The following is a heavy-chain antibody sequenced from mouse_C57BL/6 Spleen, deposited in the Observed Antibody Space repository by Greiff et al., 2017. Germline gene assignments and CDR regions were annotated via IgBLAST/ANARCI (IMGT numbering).Heavy chain of an antibody. D-gene: IGHD2-3*01. CDR2: IRNKANGYTT. CDR3: ARCDYDDYYAMDY. V-gene: IGHV7-3*01. CDR1: GFTFTAYY. J-gene: IGHJ4*01. Sequence: EVMLVESGGGLVQPGGSLSLSCAASGFTFTAYYMSWVRQPPGKALEWLGFIRNKANGYTTEYSASVKGRFTISRDNSKSILYLQMNALRAEDSATYYCARCDYDDYYAMDYWGQGTSVTVSS.